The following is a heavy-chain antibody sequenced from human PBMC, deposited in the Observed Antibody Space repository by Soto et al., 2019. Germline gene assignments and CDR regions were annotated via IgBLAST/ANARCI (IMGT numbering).Heavy chain of an antibody. CDR2: INHSGST. J-gene: IGHJ5*02. CDR1: GGSFSGYY. CDR3: AKAGRLRFLEWLRKPGGNWFDP. Sequence: PSETLSLTCAVYGGSFSGYYWSWIRQPPGKGLEWIGEINHSGSTNYNPSLKSRVTISVDTSKNQFSLKLSSVTAADTAVYYCAKAGRLRFLEWLRKPGGNWFDPWGQGTLVTVSS. D-gene: IGHD3-3*01. V-gene: IGHV4-34*01.